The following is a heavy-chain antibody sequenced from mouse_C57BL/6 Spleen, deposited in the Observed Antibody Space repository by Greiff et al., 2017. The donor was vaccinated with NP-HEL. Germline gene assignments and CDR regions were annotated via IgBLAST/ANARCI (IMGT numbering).Heavy chain of an antibody. CDR3: ARSIGGYYYFDY. D-gene: IGHD2-3*01. CDR1: GYAFTNYL. J-gene: IGHJ2*01. Sequence: VQLQESGAELVRPGTSVKVSCKASGYAFTNYLIEWVKQRPGQGLEWIGVINPGSGGTNYNEKFKGKATLTADKSSSTAYMQLSSLTSEDSAVYFCARSIGGYYYFDYWGQGTTLTVSS. V-gene: IGHV1-54*01. CDR2: INPGSGGT.